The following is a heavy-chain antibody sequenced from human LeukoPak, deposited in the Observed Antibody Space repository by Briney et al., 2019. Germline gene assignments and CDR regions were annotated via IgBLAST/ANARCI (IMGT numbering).Heavy chain of an antibody. Sequence: ASVKVSCKASGYTFTSYGINWVRQAPGQGLEWMGWISAYNGDTNYAQKLQGRVTMTTDTSTNTVYMELRSLRSDDTAVYYCARDDYSNYPNWFDPWGQGTLVTVSS. CDR3: ARDDYSNYPNWFDP. CDR2: ISAYNGDT. J-gene: IGHJ5*02. D-gene: IGHD4-11*01. V-gene: IGHV1-18*01. CDR1: GYTFTSYG.